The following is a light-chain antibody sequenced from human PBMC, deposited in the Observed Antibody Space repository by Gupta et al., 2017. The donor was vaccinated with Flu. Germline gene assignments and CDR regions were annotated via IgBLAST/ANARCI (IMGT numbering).Light chain of an antibody. CDR2: DNS. CDR1: SSNIGSDT. Sequence: SSNIGSDTVDWYQQLPGTAPKLLIYDNSQRPSGVPDRFSGSKSGTSASLAISGLQSEDEADYYCAVWDDSLNGHYVFGSGTKVTVL. CDR3: AVWDDSLNGHYV. J-gene: IGLJ1*01. V-gene: IGLV1-44*01.